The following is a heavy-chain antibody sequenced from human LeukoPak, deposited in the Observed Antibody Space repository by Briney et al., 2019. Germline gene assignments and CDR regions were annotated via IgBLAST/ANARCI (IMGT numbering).Heavy chain of an antibody. CDR1: GFXFSIYS. Sequence: GGSLRLSCAASGFXFSIYSMNWVRQAPGKGLEWVSSIRSSNDYIYYADSVKGRFTISRDNAKNSLYLHMNSLRAEDTAVYYCARDKEGDSSWYPFDYWGQGTLVTVSS. CDR2: IRSSNDYI. D-gene: IGHD6-13*01. V-gene: IGHV3-21*01. CDR3: ARDKEGDSSWYPFDY. J-gene: IGHJ4*02.